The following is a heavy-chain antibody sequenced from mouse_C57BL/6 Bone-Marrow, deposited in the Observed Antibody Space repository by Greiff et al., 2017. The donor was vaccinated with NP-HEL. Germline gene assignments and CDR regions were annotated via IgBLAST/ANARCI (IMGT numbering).Heavy chain of an antibody. J-gene: IGHJ3*01. Sequence: VQVVESGPGLVAPSPSLSITCTVSGFSFTSYGVSWVRQPPGQGLEWMGVIRGDGGTTYHTALISSLTISKDNSKRQVILKLNSLQADDTATYECAKWTFAYWGKGTLVTVAA. V-gene: IGHV2-3*01. CDR3: AKWTFAY. CDR2: IRGDGGT. CDR1: GFSFTSYG.